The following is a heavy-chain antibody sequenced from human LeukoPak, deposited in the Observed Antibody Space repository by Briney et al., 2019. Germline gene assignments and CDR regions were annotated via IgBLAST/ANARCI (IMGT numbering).Heavy chain of an antibody. J-gene: IGHJ4*02. CDR1: GFTFSSYS. D-gene: IGHD2-2*01. Sequence: GGSLRLSCAASGFTFSSYSMNWVRQAPGKGLEWVSYISSSSSTIYYADSVKGRFTISRDNAKNSLYLQMNSLRAEDTAVYYCAKFTRYCSSTSCRRPIDFDYWGQGTLVTVSS. V-gene: IGHV3-48*01. CDR3: AKFTRYCSSTSCRRPIDFDY. CDR2: ISSSSSTI.